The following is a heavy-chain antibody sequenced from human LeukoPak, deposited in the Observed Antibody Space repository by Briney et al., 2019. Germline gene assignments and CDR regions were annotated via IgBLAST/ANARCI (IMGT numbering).Heavy chain of an antibody. CDR2: IHHSGST. Sequence: DPSETLSLTCTVSGVSITTYYWSWIRQPPGKGLEWIGYIHHSGSTDSNPSLKSRVTISVDTSKNQFSLNLRSVTAADTAVYYCARRAYYYSNMDVWGQGTTVTVS. J-gene: IGHJ6*02. CDR1: GVSITTYY. CDR3: ARRAYYYSNMDV. V-gene: IGHV4-59*08.